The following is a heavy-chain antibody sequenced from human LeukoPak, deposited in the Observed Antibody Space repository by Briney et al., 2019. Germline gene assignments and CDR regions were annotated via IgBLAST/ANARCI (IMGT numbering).Heavy chain of an antibody. D-gene: IGHD2-21*01. CDR3: ASFGISWRSSY. CDR2: ISDDGSYT. Sequence: GGSLRLSCAASGFSFSSHWVHGVRQAPGKGLVWVSRISDDGSYTSNVDSVKGRFTISRDNVNNMLYLHMNSLRAEDTAVYYCASFGISWRSSYWGQGTLVTVSS. CDR1: GFSFSSHW. V-gene: IGHV3-74*01. J-gene: IGHJ4*02.